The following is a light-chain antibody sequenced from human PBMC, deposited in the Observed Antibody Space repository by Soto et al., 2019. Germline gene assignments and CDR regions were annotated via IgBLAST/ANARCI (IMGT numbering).Light chain of an antibody. CDR3: QQYGNPPIIFT. CDR2: GAS. J-gene: IGKJ3*01. V-gene: IGKV3-20*01. CDR1: QSVSSTY. Sequence: EVVLTESPGTLSLSAAERTTLSCRASQSVSSTYLAWYQQKPGQAPRLLIYGASSRATGIPDRFSGSGSGTDFPLTIRRLEPEDLGVYYCQQYGNPPIIFTFGPGTKVDSK.